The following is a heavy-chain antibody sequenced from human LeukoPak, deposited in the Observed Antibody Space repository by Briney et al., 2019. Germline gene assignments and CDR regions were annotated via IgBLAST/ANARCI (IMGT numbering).Heavy chain of an antibody. V-gene: IGHV1-18*04. CDR2: IGAYNGHT. CDR3: GRGSGVVSPNYFCDS. Sequence: ASVKVSCKSSGDSLTSYGFTWVRQAPGQGLEWMGWIGAYNGHTKYAQRIEGRVTMTTDTSTSTAYMELRSLRSDDTAVYYCGRGSGVVSPNYFCDSWGQGTPVTVSS. J-gene: IGHJ4*02. CDR1: GDSLTSYG. D-gene: IGHD2-21*01.